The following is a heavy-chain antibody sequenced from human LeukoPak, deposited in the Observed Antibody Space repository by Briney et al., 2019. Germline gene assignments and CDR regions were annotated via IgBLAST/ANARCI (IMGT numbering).Heavy chain of an antibody. CDR1: GGSFSGYY. Sequence: SETLSLTCAVYGGSFSGYYWSWIRQPPGKGLEWIGEINHSGSTNYNPSLKSRVTISVDTSKNQFSLKLSSVTAADTAVYYCARRESHSYAENWYFDLWGRGTLVTVSS. V-gene: IGHV4-34*01. CDR3: ARRESHSYAENWYFDL. J-gene: IGHJ2*01. CDR2: INHSGST. D-gene: IGHD5-18*01.